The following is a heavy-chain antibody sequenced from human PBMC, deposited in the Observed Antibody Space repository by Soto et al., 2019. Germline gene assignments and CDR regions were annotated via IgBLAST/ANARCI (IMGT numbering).Heavy chain of an antibody. Sequence: QVQLVQSGAEVKKPGASVKVSCKASGYTFTSYGISWVRQAPGQGLEWMGWISAYNGNTNYAQKLXXRXTXXTDTPTSNAYMELRSLRSDDTAVYYCARESNDIDYWGQGTLVTVSS. CDR1: GYTFTSYG. J-gene: IGHJ4*02. CDR2: ISAYNGNT. CDR3: ARESNDIDY. D-gene: IGHD1-1*01. V-gene: IGHV1-18*01.